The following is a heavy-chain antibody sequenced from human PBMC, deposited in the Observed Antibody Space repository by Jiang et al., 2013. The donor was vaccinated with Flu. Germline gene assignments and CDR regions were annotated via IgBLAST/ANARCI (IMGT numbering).Heavy chain of an antibody. CDR3: AHFLTGDYAFDI. V-gene: IGHV2-5*02. J-gene: IGHJ3*02. D-gene: IGHD7-27*01. CDR2: IYWDDDK. CDR1: GFSLNTYGVG. Sequence: KPTQTLTLTCSFAGFSLNTYGVGAAWIRQPPGGALEWLALIYWDDDKQYSPSVTSRVTITKDTSRNQVVLTLTDMDPVDTGTYFCAHFLTGDYAFDIWGPGTMVTVSS.